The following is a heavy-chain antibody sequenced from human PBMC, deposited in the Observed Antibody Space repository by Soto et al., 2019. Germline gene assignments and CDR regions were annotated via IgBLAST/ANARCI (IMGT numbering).Heavy chain of an antibody. V-gene: IGHV3-66*01. CDR2: IYSGGST. J-gene: IGHJ3*02. Sequence: HPGGSLRLSCAASGFTVSSNYMSWVRRAPGKGLEWVSVIYSGGSTYYADSVKGRFTISRDNSKNTLYLQMNSLRAEDTAVYYCARDSVTKFRVDAFDIWGQGTMVTVSS. CDR1: GFTVSSNY. D-gene: IGHD4-17*01. CDR3: ARDSVTKFRVDAFDI.